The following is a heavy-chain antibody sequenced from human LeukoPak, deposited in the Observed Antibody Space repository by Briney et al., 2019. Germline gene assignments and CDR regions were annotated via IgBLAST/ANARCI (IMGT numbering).Heavy chain of an antibody. CDR1: GFTFSSYA. V-gene: IGHV3-30-3*01. CDR2: ISYDGSNK. J-gene: IGHJ4*02. CDR3: AKESAWFGESKPIDY. D-gene: IGHD3-10*01. Sequence: GGSLRLSCAASGFTFSSYAMHWVRQAPGKGLEWVAVISYDGSNKYYADSVKGRFTISRDNSKNTLYLQMNSLRAEDTAVYFCAKESAWFGESKPIDYWGQGTLVTVSS.